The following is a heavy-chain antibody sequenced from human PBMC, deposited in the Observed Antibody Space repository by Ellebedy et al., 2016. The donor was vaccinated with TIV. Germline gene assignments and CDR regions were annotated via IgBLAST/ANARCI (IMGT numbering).Heavy chain of an antibody. D-gene: IGHD6-6*01. V-gene: IGHV4-31*03. CDR1: GGSISSGGYY. CDR3: ANMGYSSSSFDY. J-gene: IGHJ4*02. CDR2: IHYSGST. Sequence: MPSETLSLTCTVSGGSISSGGYYWSWIRQHPGKGLEWIGYIHYSGSTYYNPSLKSRVTISVDTSKNQFSLKLSSVTAADTAVYYCANMGYSSSSFDYWGQGTLVTVSS.